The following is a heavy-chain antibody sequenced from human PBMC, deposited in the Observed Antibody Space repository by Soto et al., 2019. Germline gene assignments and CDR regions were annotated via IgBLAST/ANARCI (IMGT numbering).Heavy chain of an antibody. D-gene: IGHD3-10*01. CDR3: GKFGSGLLWLGDLLPPPNWFDP. J-gene: IGHJ5*02. Sequence: PGGSLRLSCAASGFTVSSNYMSWVRQAPGKGLEWVSVIYSGGSTYYADSVKGRFTISRDNSKNTLYLQMNSLRAEDTAVYYCGKFGSGLLWLGDLLPPPNWFDPWGQGTLVTVSS. V-gene: IGHV3-66*01. CDR2: IYSGGST. CDR1: GFTVSSNY.